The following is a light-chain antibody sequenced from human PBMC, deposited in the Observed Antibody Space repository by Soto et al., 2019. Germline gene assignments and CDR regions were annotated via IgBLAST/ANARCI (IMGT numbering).Light chain of an antibody. CDR2: DTS. CDR1: QFLSSY. CDR3: HQRNK. V-gene: IGKV3-11*01. J-gene: IGKJ5*01. Sequence: ELLLTQSPGALSLAPGERATLSCRASQFLSSYLAWYQQKRGQPPRLLIYDTSNRAAGIPARFSGSRSGTDFTLTISSLEPEDFAVYFCHQRNKFGQGTRLEIK.